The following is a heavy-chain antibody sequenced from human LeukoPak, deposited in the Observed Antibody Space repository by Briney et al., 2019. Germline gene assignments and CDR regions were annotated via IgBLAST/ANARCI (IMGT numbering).Heavy chain of an antibody. D-gene: IGHD2-2*01. CDR2: ISAYNGNT. CDR3: ARGYCSSTSCFGFDY. Sequence: ASVKVSCKASGYTFTSYGISWVRQAPGQGLEWMGWISAYNGNTNYAQKLRGRVTMTTDTSTSTAYMELRSLRSDDTAVYYCARGYCSSTSCFGFDYWGQGTLVTVSS. CDR1: GYTFTSYG. J-gene: IGHJ4*02. V-gene: IGHV1-18*01.